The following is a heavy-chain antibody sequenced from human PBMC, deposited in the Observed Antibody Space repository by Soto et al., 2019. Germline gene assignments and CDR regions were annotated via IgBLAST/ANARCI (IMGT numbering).Heavy chain of an antibody. CDR2: IIPIFGTA. CDR3: ARAHYDFWSGYYTAYFDY. V-gene: IGHV1-69*13. CDR1: GGTFSSYA. Sequence: SVKVSCKASGGTFSSYAISWVRQAPGQGLEWMGGIIPIFGTANYAQKFQGRVTITADESTSTAYMELSSLRSEDTAVYYCARAHYDFWSGYYTAYFDYWGQGTLVTVSS. D-gene: IGHD3-3*01. J-gene: IGHJ4*02.